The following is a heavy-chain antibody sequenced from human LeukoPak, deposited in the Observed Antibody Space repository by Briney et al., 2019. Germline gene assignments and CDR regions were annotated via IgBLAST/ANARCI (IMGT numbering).Heavy chain of an antibody. CDR1: GFTFSSYW. CDR2: IYSGGSST. J-gene: IGHJ5*02. Sequence: GRSLRLSCAASGFTFSSYWMHWVRQAPGKGLVWVSRIYSGGSSTTYADSVKGRFTISRDNAKNTLYLQMNSLRAEDTAVYYCARGQGDWFDPWGQGTLVTVSS. D-gene: IGHD3-16*01. V-gene: IGHV3-74*01. CDR3: ARGQGDWFDP.